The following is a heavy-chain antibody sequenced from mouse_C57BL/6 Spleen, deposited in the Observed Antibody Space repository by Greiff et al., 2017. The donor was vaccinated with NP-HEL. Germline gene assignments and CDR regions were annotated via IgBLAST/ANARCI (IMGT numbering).Heavy chain of an antibody. D-gene: IGHD1-1*01. CDR2: IYPGDGDT. CDR3: ARWNYGSYYFDY. CDR1: GYAFSSYW. J-gene: IGHJ2*01. Sequence: VKLQESGAELVKPGASVKISCKASGYAFSSYWMNWVKQRPGKGLEWIGQIYPGDGDTNYNGKFKGKATLTADKSSSTAYMQLSSLTSEDSAVYFCARWNYGSYYFDYWGQGTTLTVSS. V-gene: IGHV1-80*01.